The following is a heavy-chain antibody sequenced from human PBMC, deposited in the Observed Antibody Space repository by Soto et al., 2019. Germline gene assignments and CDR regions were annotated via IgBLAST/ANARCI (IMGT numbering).Heavy chain of an antibody. J-gene: IGHJ4*02. CDR3: ARDTRIPAAVN. CDR1: GGSISSGDYY. CDR2: IYYSGST. D-gene: IGHD2-2*01. Sequence: SETLSLTCTVSGGSISSGDYYWSWIRQPPGKGLEWIGYIYYSGSTYYNPSLRSRVTISVDTSKNQFSLKLSSVTAADTAVYYCARDTRIPAAVNWGQGTLVTVSS. V-gene: IGHV4-30-4*01.